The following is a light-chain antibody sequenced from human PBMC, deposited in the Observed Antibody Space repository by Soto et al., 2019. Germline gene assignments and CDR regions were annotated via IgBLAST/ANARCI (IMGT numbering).Light chain of an antibody. V-gene: IGKV3-20*01. CDR1: QSVSSY. CDR2: GAS. J-gene: IGKJ1*01. Sequence: EIVLAQSPGTLSLSPGERATLSCRASQSVSSYLAWYQQKPGRAPRLLIYGASRRATGIPDRFSASGSGTDFTLTISRLEPGDFAVYYCQQYGGSPQTFGHGTRVEL. CDR3: QQYGGSPQT.